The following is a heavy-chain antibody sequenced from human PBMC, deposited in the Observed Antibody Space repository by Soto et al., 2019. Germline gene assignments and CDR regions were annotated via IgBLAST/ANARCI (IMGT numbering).Heavy chain of an antibody. CDR2: ISSSGGST. CDR3: ATYQPLTQPRPYFDY. V-gene: IGHV3-23*01. D-gene: IGHD2-21*01. Sequence: EVQLLESGGDLLQPGGSLRLSCAASGFTFSSYAMSWVRQAPGKGLGWVSAISSSGGSTFYADSVKGRFTISRDNSRNTLYLQMNSLRAEDTAIYYCATYQPLTQPRPYFDYWGQGPLVPVSS. J-gene: IGHJ4*02. CDR1: GFTFSSYA.